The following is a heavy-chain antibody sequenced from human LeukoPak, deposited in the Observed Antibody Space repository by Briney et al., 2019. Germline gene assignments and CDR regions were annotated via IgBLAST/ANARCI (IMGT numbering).Heavy chain of an antibody. CDR3: VRELKTYYYDTSGLPFFDY. J-gene: IGHJ4*02. V-gene: IGHV1-18*01. CDR2: ISAHNGNT. D-gene: IGHD3-22*01. CDR1: GYIFTNYG. Sequence: ASVKVSCKASGYIFTNYGVGWVRQAPGQGLEWMGWISAHNGNTHYAQKFQGRVTMTTDTSTSTAYMELRSLRSDDTAVYYYVRELKTYYYDTSGLPFFDYWGQGTLVTVSS.